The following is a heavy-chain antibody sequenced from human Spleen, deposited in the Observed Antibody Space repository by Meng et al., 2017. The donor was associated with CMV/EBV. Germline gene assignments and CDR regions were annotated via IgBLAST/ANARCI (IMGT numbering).Heavy chain of an antibody. CDR2: IKKDGSET. Sequence: GESLKISCAASGFTFSNFWMTWVRQAPGKGLEWVANIKKDGSETYYLDSLRGRFTISRDNSKNSLYLQMTSLRVEDTAVYYCARVPMAADGTTFDYWGQGNMVTVSS. D-gene: IGHD6-13*01. CDR1: GFTFSNFW. V-gene: IGHV3-7*01. J-gene: IGHJ4*02. CDR3: ARVPMAADGTTFDY.